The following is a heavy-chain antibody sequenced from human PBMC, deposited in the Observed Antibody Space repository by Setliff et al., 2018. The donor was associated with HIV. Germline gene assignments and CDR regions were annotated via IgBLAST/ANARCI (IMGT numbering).Heavy chain of an antibody. CDR3: AKAIDRTGPHFDY. J-gene: IGHJ4*02. CDR2: IRYDGSNK. CDR1: GFTFSTYG. V-gene: IGHV3-30*02. D-gene: IGHD1-1*01. Sequence: GGSLRLSCAASGFTFSTYGMHWVRQAPGKGLEWVAFIRYDGSNKDYADSVKGRFTISRDNSKNTLYLQMNSLRAEDTAVYYCAKAIDRTGPHFDYWGQGTLVTVSS.